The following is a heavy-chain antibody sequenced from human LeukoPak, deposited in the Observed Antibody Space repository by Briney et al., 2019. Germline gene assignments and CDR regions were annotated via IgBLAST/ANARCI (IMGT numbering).Heavy chain of an antibody. V-gene: IGHV3-30*02. CDR2: IRYDGSNK. CDR3: AKAIVVVPAAPMDY. J-gene: IGHJ4*02. CDR1: GFTFSSPG. Sequence: GGSLRLSCAASGFTFSSPGMNWVRQAPGKGLEWVAFIRYDGSNKYYADSVKGRFTISRDNSKNTLYLQMNSLRAEDTAVYYCAKAIVVVPAAPMDYWGQGTLVTVSS. D-gene: IGHD2-2*01.